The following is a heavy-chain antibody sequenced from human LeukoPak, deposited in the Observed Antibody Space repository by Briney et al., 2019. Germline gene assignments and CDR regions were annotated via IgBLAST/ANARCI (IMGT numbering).Heavy chain of an antibody. CDR1: GGTFSNYG. V-gene: IGHV1-69*13. CDR2: IIPIFGTT. D-gene: IGHD3-22*01. CDR3: ARVGITMLVVVPHFDY. Sequence: ASVKVSCTASGGTFSNYGFSWVRQVPGQGLEWMGGIIPIFGTTKCAQKFQGRVTITADESTSTVYMELSSLKSEDTAVYYCARVGITMLVVVPHFDYWGQGTLVTVSS. J-gene: IGHJ4*02.